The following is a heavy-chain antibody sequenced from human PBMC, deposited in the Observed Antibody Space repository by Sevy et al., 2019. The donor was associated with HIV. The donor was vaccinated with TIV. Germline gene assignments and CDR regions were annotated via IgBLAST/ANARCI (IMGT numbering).Heavy chain of an antibody. V-gene: IGHV4-39*02. D-gene: IGHD5-12*01. Sequence: SETLSLTCSASGGSITSSNYYWGWIRQPPGKGLEWIGSVYYTGLTYYNPSLKSRVTISVDTPKNQFSLNLNSVTAADTAIYYCAREPGGYDYDYGMDVWGQGTTVTVSS. J-gene: IGHJ6*02. CDR1: GGSITSSNYY. CDR2: VYYTGLT. CDR3: AREPGGYDYDYGMDV.